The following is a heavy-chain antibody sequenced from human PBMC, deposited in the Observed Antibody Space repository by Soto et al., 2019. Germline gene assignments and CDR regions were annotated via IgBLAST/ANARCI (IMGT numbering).Heavy chain of an antibody. CDR3: AGAVEDFWSGVHYYSMDV. V-gene: IGHV4-39*01. D-gene: IGHD3-3*01. J-gene: IGHJ6*03. CDR2: IHHSGST. Sequence: QLQLQESGPGLVKPSETLSLTCSVSGVSSSSSSYYWSWIRQPPGKGLEWIGSIHHSGSTYYNQSLKRRVTISGDTSKKQFSLKLSFVTAADTAVYYCAGAVEDFWSGVHYYSMDVWGKGTTVTVSS. CDR1: GVSSSSSSYY.